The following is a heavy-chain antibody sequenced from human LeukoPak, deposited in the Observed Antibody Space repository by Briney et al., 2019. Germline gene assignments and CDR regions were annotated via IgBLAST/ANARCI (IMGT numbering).Heavy chain of an antibody. J-gene: IGHJ3*02. D-gene: IGHD4-11*01. Sequence: GGSLRLSCAASGFTFSSYGMHWVCQAPGKGLEWVSVISYDGSNKYYADSVKGRFTISRDNSKNTLYLQMNSLRADDTAVYYCARARATVTRISSFDIWGQGTMVTVSS. CDR1: GFTFSSYG. V-gene: IGHV3-30*03. CDR3: ARARATVTRISSFDI. CDR2: ISYDGSNK.